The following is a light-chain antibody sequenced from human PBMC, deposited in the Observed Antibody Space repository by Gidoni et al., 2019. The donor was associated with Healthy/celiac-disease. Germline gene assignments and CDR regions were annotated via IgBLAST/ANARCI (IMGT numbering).Light chain of an antibody. Sequence: EIVMTQSPATLSVAPGERATLSCRASQSVSSNLAWYQQKPGQAPRLLIYGASTRATGIPARFSGSGSGTGFTLTISSLQSEDFAVYYCQQYNNWYTFDQETKLDIK. CDR1: QSVSSN. J-gene: IGKJ2*01. V-gene: IGKV3-15*01. CDR2: GAS. CDR3: QQYNNWYT.